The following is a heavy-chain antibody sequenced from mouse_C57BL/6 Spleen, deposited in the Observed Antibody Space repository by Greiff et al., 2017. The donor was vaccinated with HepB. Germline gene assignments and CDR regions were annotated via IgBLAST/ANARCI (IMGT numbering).Heavy chain of an antibody. J-gene: IGHJ3*01. V-gene: IGHV7-1*01. CDR1: GFTFSDFY. Sequence: EVKLVESGGGLVQSGRSLRLSCATSGFTFSDFYMAWVRQAPGKGLEWIAASRNKANDYTTEYSASVKGRFIVSRDTSQSILYLQMNALRAEDTASYYCARDAWFAYWGQGTLVTVSA. CDR3: ARDAWFAY. CDR2: SRNKANDYTT.